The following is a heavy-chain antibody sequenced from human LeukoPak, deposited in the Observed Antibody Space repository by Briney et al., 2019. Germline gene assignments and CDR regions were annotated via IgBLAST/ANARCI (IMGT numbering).Heavy chain of an antibody. CDR2: INPNSGGT. J-gene: IGHJ3*02. CDR3: ARAPPDSSGYYYSESSDAFGI. V-gene: IGHV1-2*02. Sequence: ASVKVSCKASGYTFTGYYMHWVRQAPGQGLEWMGWINPNSGGTNYAQKFQGRVTMTRDTSISTAYMELSRLRSDDTAVYYRARAPPDSSGYYYSESSDAFGIWGQGTMVTVSS. D-gene: IGHD3-22*01. CDR1: GYTFTGYY.